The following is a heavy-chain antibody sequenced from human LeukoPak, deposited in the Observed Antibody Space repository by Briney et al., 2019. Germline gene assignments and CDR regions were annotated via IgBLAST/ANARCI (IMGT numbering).Heavy chain of an antibody. CDR3: ARDHYGGNSGDAFDI. CDR1: GYTFTSYG. V-gene: IGHV1-18*01. D-gene: IGHD4-23*01. J-gene: IGHJ3*02. Sequence: GASVKVSCKASGYTFTSYGISWVRQAPGQGLEWMGWISAYNGNTNYAQKLQGRVTMTTDTSTSTAYMELRSLRSDDTAVYYCARDHYGGNSGDAFDIWGQGTMVTVSS. CDR2: ISAYNGNT.